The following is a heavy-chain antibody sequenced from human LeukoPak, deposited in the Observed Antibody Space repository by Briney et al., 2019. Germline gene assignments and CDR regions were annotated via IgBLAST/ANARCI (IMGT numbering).Heavy chain of an antibody. Sequence: GASVKVSCKASGYTFTSYDINWVRQATGQGLEWMGIINPSGGSTSYAQKFQGRVTMTRDMSTSTVYMELSSLRSEDTAVYYCARDVVGIDHAFDIWGQGTMVTVSS. CDR1: GYTFTSYD. J-gene: IGHJ3*02. CDR3: ARDVVGIDHAFDI. V-gene: IGHV1-46*01. D-gene: IGHD2-15*01. CDR2: INPSGGST.